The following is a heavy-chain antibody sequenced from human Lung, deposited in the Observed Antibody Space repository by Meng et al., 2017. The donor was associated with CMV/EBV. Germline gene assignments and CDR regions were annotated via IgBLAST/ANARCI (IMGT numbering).Heavy chain of an antibody. J-gene: IGHJ6*02. D-gene: IGHD2-15*01. CDR3: AKRCDSGGTYAMDG. CDR1: GFTFSSYA. V-gene: IGHV3-30*02. CDR2: IRFDGTNK. Sequence: SCAASGFTFSSYAMHWVRQAPGKGLEWVANIRFDGTNKYHADSVKGRFTISRDNSKNTLYLQMNSLRAEDTAVYYCAKRCDSGGTYAMDGWGQGXTVTVSS.